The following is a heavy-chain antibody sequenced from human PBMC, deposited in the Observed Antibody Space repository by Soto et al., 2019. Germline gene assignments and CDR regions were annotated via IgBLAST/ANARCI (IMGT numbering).Heavy chain of an antibody. J-gene: IGHJ4*02. V-gene: IGHV3-23*01. Sequence: EVQLLESGGGLVQPGGSLRLSCAASGFTFSHYAMSWVRQAPGKGLEWVSAIRASGGSTYYADSVKGRFTSSRDNSENTLYLQMNSLRAEDTAIYYCAKKAGSTWTFDYWGQGTLVTVSS. CDR3: AKKAGSTWTFDY. CDR2: IRASGGST. D-gene: IGHD6-13*01. CDR1: GFTFSHYA.